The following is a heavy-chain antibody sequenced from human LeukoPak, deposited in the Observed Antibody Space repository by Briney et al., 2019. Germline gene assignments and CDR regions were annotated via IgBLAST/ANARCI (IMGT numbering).Heavy chain of an antibody. D-gene: IGHD6-13*01. CDR3: ARALLHRYSSSCPPDY. J-gene: IGHJ4*02. CDR2: IRYDGSNK. Sequence: GGSLRLTCAASGFTFSSYGMHWVRQAPGKGLEWVAFIRYDGSNKYYADSVKGRFTISRDNSKNTLYLQMNSLRVEDTAIYYCARALLHRYSSSCPPDYWGQGTLVTVSS. V-gene: IGHV3-30*02. CDR1: GFTFSSYG.